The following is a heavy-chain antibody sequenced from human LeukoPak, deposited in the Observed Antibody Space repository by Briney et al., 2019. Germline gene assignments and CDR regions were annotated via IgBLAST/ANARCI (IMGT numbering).Heavy chain of an antibody. CDR1: GGSISSYY. CDR2: IYTSGST. Sequence: SETLSLTCTVSGGSISSYYCSWIRQPAGKGLEWIGRIYTSGSTNYNPSLKSRVTMSVDTSKNQFSLKLSSVTAADTAVYYCAREPREGYCSSTSCSLQINWFDPWGQGTLVTVSS. J-gene: IGHJ5*02. D-gene: IGHD2-2*01. CDR3: AREPREGYCSSTSCSLQINWFDP. V-gene: IGHV4-4*07.